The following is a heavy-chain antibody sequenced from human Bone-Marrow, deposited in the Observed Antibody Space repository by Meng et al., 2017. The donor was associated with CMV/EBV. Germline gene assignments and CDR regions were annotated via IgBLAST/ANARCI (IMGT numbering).Heavy chain of an antibody. Sequence: GGSLRLSCVASGFTFSDYGMHWVRQAPGKGLEWVAVIWYDGSNKYYADSVKGRFTISRDNSKNTLYLQMNSLRAEDTAVYYCARGYYDFWSGYPYYYYGMDVWGQGTTVTVSS. J-gene: IGHJ6*01. CDR1: GFTFSDYG. CDR3: ARGYYDFWSGYPYYYYGMDV. CDR2: IWYDGSNK. D-gene: IGHD3-3*01. V-gene: IGHV3-33*01.